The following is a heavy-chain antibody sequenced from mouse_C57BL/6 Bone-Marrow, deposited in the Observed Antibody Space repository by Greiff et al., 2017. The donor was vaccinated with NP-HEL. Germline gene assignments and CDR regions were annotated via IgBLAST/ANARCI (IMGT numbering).Heavy chain of an antibody. D-gene: IGHD3-2*02. Sequence: VKVEESGPGLVAPSQSLSITCTVSGFSLTSYGVDWVRQSPGKGLEWLGVIWGVGSTNYNSALKSRLSISKDNSKSQVFLKMNSLQTDDTAMYYCASLRLGFAYWGQGTLVTVSA. CDR2: IWGVGST. CDR3: ASLRLGFAY. V-gene: IGHV2-6*01. J-gene: IGHJ3*01. CDR1: GFSLTSYG.